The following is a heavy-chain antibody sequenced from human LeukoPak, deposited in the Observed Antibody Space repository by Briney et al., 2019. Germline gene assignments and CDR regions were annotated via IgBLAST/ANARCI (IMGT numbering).Heavy chain of an antibody. CDR2: INQDGSEK. D-gene: IGHD2-8*02. V-gene: IGHV3-7*01. CDR3: AGAWSRVDGFDI. J-gene: IGHJ3*02. CDR1: GFTFSSYS. Sequence: GGSLRLSCAASGFTFSSYSMNWVRQAPGKGLEWVANINQDGSEKYYVDSVKGRFTISRDNAKNSVYLQMNSLRVEDTAVYYCAGAWSRVDGFDIWGQGTMVTVSS.